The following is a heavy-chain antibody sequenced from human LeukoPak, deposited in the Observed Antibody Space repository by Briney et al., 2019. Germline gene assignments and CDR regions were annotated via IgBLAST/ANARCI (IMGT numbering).Heavy chain of an antibody. D-gene: IGHD3-3*01. J-gene: IGHJ4*02. CDR2: ISYDGSNK. CDR3: AREDRKRITTFGVVTAAPKIIDY. Sequence: GRSLRLSCAASGFTFSRYGMHWVRQAPGKGLEWVTAISYDGSNKYYADSVKGRFTISRDNSKNTLYLQMNSLRAEDTAVYYCAREDRKRITTFGVVTAAPKIIDYWGQGTLVTVSS. V-gene: IGHV3-30*04. CDR1: GFTFSRYG.